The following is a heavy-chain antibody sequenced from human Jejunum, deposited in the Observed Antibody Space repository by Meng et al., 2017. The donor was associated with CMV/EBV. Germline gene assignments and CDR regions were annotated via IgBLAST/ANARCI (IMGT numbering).Heavy chain of an antibody. Sequence: CTLSGLSLSTTAVGVGWIRQPPGKALEWLALIYGNDDKRYSPSLKSRLTITKDTSKNQVVLIMTNMDPVDTATYSCAKRLSAGSFDYWGPGILVTVSS. V-gene: IGHV2-5*01. J-gene: IGHJ4*02. CDR1: GLSLSTTAVG. CDR2: IYGNDDK. CDR3: AKRLSAGSFDY.